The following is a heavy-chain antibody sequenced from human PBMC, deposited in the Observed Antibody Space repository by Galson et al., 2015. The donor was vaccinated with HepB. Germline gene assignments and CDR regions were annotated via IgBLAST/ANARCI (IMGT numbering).Heavy chain of an antibody. J-gene: IGHJ4*02. CDR2: IWFDGSDK. Sequence: SLRLSCAASGFIFRNFGTHWVRQAPGKGLEWVAVIWFDGSDKYYSDSVKGRFTISRDNAKNTLYLQMDSLSAEDTAVYYCARTTYYYDYWGQGTLVTVSS. CDR3: ARTTYYYDY. V-gene: IGHV3-33*01. D-gene: IGHD1-26*01. CDR1: GFIFRNFG.